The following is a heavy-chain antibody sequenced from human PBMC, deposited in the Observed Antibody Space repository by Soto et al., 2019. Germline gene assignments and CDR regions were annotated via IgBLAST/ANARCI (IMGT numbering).Heavy chain of an antibody. CDR2: IYSGGST. CDR3: ARDLGTYGLNAFDI. D-gene: IGHD3-16*01. CDR1: GFTVSSNY. Sequence: GGSLRLSCAASGFTVSSNYMSWVRQAPGKGLEWVSVIYSGGSTYYADSVKGRFTISRDNSKNTLYLQMNSLRAEDTAVYYCARDLGTYGLNAFDIWGQGTMVTVSS. J-gene: IGHJ3*02. V-gene: IGHV3-66*01.